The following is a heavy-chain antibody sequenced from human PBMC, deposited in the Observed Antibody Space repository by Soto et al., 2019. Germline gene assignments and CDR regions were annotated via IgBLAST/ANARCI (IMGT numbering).Heavy chain of an antibody. CDR1: GYTLTGYF. CDR3: ARDGGTTGEYYFDY. V-gene: IGHV1-2*04. Sequence: QVQLVQSGAEVKKPGASVKVSCKAPGYTLTGYFMHWGRQAPGQGLRWMGWINPNSGGTNYAQKFQGWVTMTRDTSISTAYMELSRLRSDDTAVYYCARDGGTTGEYYFDYWGQGTLVTVSS. D-gene: IGHD4-17*01. J-gene: IGHJ4*02. CDR2: INPNSGGT.